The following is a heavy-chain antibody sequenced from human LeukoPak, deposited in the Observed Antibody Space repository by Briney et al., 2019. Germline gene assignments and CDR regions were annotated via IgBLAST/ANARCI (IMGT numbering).Heavy chain of an antibody. J-gene: IGHJ6*02. Sequence: ASVKVSCKASGYTFTSYYMHWVRQAPGQGLEWMGIINPSGGSTSYAQKFQGRVTMTRDTSTSTVYMELSSLRSEDTAVYFCRLAYCGGDCYSSYYYYGMDVWGQGTTVTVSS. CDR3: RLAYCGGDCYSSYYYYGMDV. CDR1: GYTFTSYY. V-gene: IGHV1-46*01. CDR2: INPSGGST. D-gene: IGHD2-21*02.